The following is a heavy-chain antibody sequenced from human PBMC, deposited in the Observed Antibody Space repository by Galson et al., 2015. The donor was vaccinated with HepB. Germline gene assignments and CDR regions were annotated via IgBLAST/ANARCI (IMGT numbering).Heavy chain of an antibody. CDR2: MNPANGNT. Sequence: SVKVSCKASGYTFIRSDINWVRQAAGQGLEWMGWMNPANGNTGYAQKFQGRVTMTRNTSISTAYMELSSLTSEDTGVYYCAKGRHSGYENVDYWGRGTLVTVSS. D-gene: IGHD5-12*01. CDR1: GYTFIRSD. J-gene: IGHJ4*02. CDR3: AKGRHSGYENVDY. V-gene: IGHV1-8*01.